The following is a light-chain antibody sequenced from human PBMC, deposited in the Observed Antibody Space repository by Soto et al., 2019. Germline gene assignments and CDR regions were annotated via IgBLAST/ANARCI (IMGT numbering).Light chain of an antibody. Sequence: EIVMTQAPATLSVAPGQRATLSCRASQSVSSGYLAWYQQNPGRAPRLLIYGASSRATGIPDRFSGSGSGTDFSLTISRLEAEDFAVYYCQQYGTSRTFGQGTKVDI. CDR2: GAS. V-gene: IGKV3-20*01. J-gene: IGKJ1*01. CDR1: QSVSSGY. CDR3: QQYGTSRT.